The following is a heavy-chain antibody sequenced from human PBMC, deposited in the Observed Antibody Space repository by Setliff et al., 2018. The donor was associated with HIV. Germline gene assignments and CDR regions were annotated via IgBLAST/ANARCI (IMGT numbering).Heavy chain of an antibody. Sequence: SETLSLTCAVSGYSISSGYYWGWVRQPPEKGLEWIGSFYHSGSTYYNPSLTGRVTMSVDKSKNQFSLKLTSVTAADTAVYYGARHLLDSGRNYDVFYMDVWGKGTSVTVSS. V-gene: IGHV4-38-2*01. CDR3: ARHLLDSGRNYDVFYMDV. J-gene: IGHJ6*03. CDR1: GYSISSGYY. D-gene: IGHD3-22*01. CDR2: FYHSGST.